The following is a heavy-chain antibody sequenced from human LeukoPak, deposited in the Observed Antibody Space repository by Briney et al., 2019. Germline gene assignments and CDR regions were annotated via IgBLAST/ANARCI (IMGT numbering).Heavy chain of an antibody. J-gene: IGHJ5*01. V-gene: IGHV3-48*01. D-gene: IGHD1-20*01. CDR2: ISSSSSTI. CDR1: GLTFSSYS. CDR3: AKVGIPVIQDNWFES. Sequence: GGSLRPSCAASGLTFSSYSMNWVRQAPGKGLEWVSYISSSSSTIHYVDSVKGRFTISRDNAKNSLYLQMNFLRAEDTAVYYCAKVGIPVIQDNWFESWGQGTLVTVSS.